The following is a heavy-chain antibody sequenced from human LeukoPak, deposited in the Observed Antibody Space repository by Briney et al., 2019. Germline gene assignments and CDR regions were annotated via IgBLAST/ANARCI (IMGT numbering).Heavy chain of an antibody. CDR2: ISSNGGST. J-gene: IGHJ4*02. CDR1: GFTFSSYA. Sequence: AGGSLRLSCAASGFTFSSYAMHWVRQAPGKGLEYVSAISSNGGSTYYANSVKGRFTISRGNSKNTLYLQMGSLRAEDMAVYYCAREGAAAGTGTFDYWGQGTLVTVSS. V-gene: IGHV3-64*01. D-gene: IGHD6-13*01. CDR3: AREGAAAGTGTFDY.